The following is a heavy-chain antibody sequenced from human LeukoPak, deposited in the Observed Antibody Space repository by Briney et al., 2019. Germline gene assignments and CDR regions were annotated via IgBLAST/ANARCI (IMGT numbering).Heavy chain of an antibody. CDR1: GGSFSGYY. J-gene: IGHJ4*02. CDR2: INHSGST. D-gene: IGHD5-12*01. V-gene: IGHV4-34*01. CDR3: ARVARVEGYFDY. Sequence: PSETLSLTCAVYGGSFSGYYWSWIRQPPGKGLEWIGEINHSGSTNYNPSLKSRVTISVDTSKNQFSLKLSSVTAADTAVYYCARVARVEGYFDYWGQGTLVTVSS.